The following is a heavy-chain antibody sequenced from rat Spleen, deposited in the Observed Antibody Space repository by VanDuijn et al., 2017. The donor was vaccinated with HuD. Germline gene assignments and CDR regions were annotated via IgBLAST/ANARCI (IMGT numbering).Heavy chain of an antibody. CDR1: GFTFSDYY. D-gene: IGHD4-3*01. J-gene: IGHJ3*01. CDR2: ITTGGGTA. Sequence: EVQLVESNGGLVQPGRSLKLSCAASGFTFSDYYMAWVRQAPTKGLEWVANITTGGGTAFYRDSVKGRFTISRDNAKSTLYLQMDSLRSEDTATYYCVRQDTSGYSNWFAYWGQGTLVTVSS. V-gene: IGHV5-25*01. CDR3: VRQDTSGYSNWFAY.